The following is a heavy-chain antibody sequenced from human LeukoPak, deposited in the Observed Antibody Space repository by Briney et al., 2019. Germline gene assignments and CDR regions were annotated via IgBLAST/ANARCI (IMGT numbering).Heavy chain of an antibody. V-gene: IGHV4-34*01. J-gene: IGHJ4*02. D-gene: IGHD1-26*01. CDR1: GGSFSGYY. CDR3: ARVSGSYFAIYY. CDR2: INHSGST. Sequence: PSETLSLTCAVYGGSFSGYYWSWIRQPPGKGLGWIGEINHSGSTNYNPSLKSRVTISVDTSKNQFSLKLSSVTAADTAVYYCARVSGSYFAIYYWGQGTLVTVSS.